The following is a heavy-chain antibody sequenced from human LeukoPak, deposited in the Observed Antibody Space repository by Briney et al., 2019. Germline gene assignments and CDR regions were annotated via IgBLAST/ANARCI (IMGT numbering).Heavy chain of an antibody. CDR3: AKDRNSWPTNFDS. CDR1: GFTFSSYA. CDR2: ISSSGGTT. J-gene: IGHJ4*02. Sequence: GRSLRLSCAASGFTFSSYAMNWVRQAPGKGLEWVSAISSSGGTTYYADSVKGRFSISRDNSKNMLYLQMNSLRAGDTAVYYCAKDRNSWPTNFDSWGQGTLVTVSA. V-gene: IGHV3-23*01. D-gene: IGHD2/OR15-2a*01.